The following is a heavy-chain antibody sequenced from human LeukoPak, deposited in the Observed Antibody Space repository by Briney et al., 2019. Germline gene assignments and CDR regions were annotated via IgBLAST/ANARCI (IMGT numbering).Heavy chain of an antibody. CDR2: ISYDGSNK. J-gene: IGHJ4*02. CDR3: ARERLSGHSGYGLRY. D-gene: IGHD5-12*01. Sequence: PGGSLRLSCAASVFTFSSYAMHWVRQAPGKGLEWVAVISYDGSNKYYADSVKGRFTISRDNSKNTLYLQMNSLRAEDTAVYYCARERLSGHSGYGLRYWGQGTLVTVSS. CDR1: VFTFSSYA. V-gene: IGHV3-30*01.